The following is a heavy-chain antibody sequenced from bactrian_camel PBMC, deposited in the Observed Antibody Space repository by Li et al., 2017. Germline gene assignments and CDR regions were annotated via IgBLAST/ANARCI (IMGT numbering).Heavy chain of an antibody. CDR1: GDTRGSAC. Sequence: HVQLVESGGGSVEAGGSLTLSCVASGDTRGSACMGWFRQYPGQAREGIGYIVSDGSTKYADFVSGRFAISKDNTKNTLYLQMNSLKTEDTAVYYCAIGLSGLRRKGQGTQVTVS. V-gene: IGHV3S55*01. D-gene: IGHD1*01. J-gene: IGHJ4*01. CDR2: IVSDGST.